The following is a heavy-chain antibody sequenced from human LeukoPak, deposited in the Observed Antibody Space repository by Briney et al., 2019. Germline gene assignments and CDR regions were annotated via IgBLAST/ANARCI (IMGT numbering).Heavy chain of an antibody. CDR1: GFSLSSYW. V-gene: IGHV3-7*01. CDR3: ARDRDGYLDY. Sequence: GGSLRLSCAAAGFSLSSYWMSWVRQAPGKGLGWVADIKQDGSEKYYVDSVKGRFTISRDNAKNSLYLQMNSLRAEDTAVYYCARDRDGYLDYWGQGTLVTVSS. J-gene: IGHJ4*02. D-gene: IGHD5-24*01. CDR2: IKQDGSEK.